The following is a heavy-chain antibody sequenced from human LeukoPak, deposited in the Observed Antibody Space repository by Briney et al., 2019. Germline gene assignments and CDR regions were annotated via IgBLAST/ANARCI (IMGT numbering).Heavy chain of an antibody. J-gene: IGHJ4*02. CDR2: IIPIFGTA. V-gene: IGHV1-69*13. Sequence: ASVKVSCKASGGTFSSYAISWVRQAPGQGLEWMGGIIPIFGTANYAQKFQGRVTITADESTSTAYMELSSLGSEDTAVYYCASPVAGTRYFDYWGQGTLVTVSS. D-gene: IGHD6-19*01. CDR3: ASPVAGTRYFDY. CDR1: GGTFSSYA.